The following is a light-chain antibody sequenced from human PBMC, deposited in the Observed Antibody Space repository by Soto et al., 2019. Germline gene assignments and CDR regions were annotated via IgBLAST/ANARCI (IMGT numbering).Light chain of an antibody. Sequence: ELVMTQSPATLSLSAGDSVSLSCRDSQSVNSKLAWYQKKPGQAPRLLIYGAYTRATGIPARFSGSGSGTEFTLTISSLQSEDFAVYYCQQYNNWPPRTCGQGTKVDIK. CDR1: QSVNSK. V-gene: IGKV3-15*01. CDR3: QQYNNWPPRT. CDR2: GAY. J-gene: IGKJ1*01.